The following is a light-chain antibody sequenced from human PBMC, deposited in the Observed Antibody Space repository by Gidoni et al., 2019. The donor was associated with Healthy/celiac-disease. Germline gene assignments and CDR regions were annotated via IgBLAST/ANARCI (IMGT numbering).Light chain of an antibody. V-gene: IGKV4-1*01. CDR1: QSVLYSSNNKYY. J-gene: IGKJ1*01. CDR2: WAS. CDR3: QQYYSTPWT. Sequence: DFVMTQSPDSLAVSLGERATINCKSSQSVLYSSNNKYYLAWYQQKPGQPPKLLIYWASTRESGVPERFSGSGSGTDFTLTISSLQAEDVAVYYCQQYYSTPWTFGQGTKVEIK.